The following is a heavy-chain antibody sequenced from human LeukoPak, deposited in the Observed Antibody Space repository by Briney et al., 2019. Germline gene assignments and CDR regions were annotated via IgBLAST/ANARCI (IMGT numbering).Heavy chain of an antibody. CDR1: GFTFSGSA. D-gene: IGHD5-24*01. Sequence: GGSLRLSCAASGFTFSGSAMHWVRQASGKGLVWVGRIRSKANSYATAYAASVKGRFTISRDDSKNTAYLQMNSLKTEDTAVYYCTRHVENGIRWGQGTLVTVSS. CDR2: IRSKANSYAT. V-gene: IGHV3-73*01. J-gene: IGHJ4*02. CDR3: TRHVENGIR.